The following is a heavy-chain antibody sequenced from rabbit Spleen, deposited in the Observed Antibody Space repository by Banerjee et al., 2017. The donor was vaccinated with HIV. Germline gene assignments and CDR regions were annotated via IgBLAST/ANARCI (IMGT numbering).Heavy chain of an antibody. Sequence: QLVESGGGLVQPGGSLKLSCKASGFDFGTYYMSWVRQAPGKGLEWIGYIDPVFGVTVYANWVNGRFTISRDNAQNTLYLQLNSLTAADTATYFCAKDMGVAAGYFFNLWGPGTLVTVS. J-gene: IGHJ4*01. D-gene: IGHD4-1*01. CDR2: IDPVFGVT. CDR1: GFDFGTYY. V-gene: IGHV1S7*01. CDR3: AKDMGVAAGYFFNL.